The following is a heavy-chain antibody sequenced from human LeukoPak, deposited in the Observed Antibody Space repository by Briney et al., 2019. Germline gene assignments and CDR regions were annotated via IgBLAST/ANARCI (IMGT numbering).Heavy chain of an antibody. V-gene: IGHV3-30*02. CDR1: GFTFSSYG. CDR3: AKDLIGRVTMIVVVPNAFDI. CDR2: IRYDGSNK. Sequence: GGSLRLSCAASGFTFSSYGMHWVRQAPGKGLEWVAFIRYDGSNKYYADSVKGRFTIPRDNSKNTLYLQMNSLRAEDTAVYYCAKDLIGRVTMIVVVPNAFDIWGQGTMVTVSS. J-gene: IGHJ3*02. D-gene: IGHD3-22*01.